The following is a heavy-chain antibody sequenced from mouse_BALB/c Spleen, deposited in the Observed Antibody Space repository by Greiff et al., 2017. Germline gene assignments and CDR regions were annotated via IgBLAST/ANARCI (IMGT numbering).Heavy chain of an antibody. V-gene: IGHV1-87*01. CDR1: GYTFTSYW. CDR2: IYPGDGDT. CDR3: ARSPKGYYFDY. Sequence: VQLVESGAELARPGASVKLSCKASGYTFTSYWMQWVKQRPGQGLEWIGAIYPGDGDTRYTQKFKGKATLTADKSSSTAYMQLSSLASEDSAVYYCARSPKGYYFDYWGQGTTLTVSS. J-gene: IGHJ2*01.